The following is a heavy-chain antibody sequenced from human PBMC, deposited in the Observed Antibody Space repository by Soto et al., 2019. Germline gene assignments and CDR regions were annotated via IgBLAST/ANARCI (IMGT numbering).Heavy chain of an antibody. J-gene: IGHJ6*02. CDR3: ARNSLTGYYNYYYSMDV. Sequence: PGESLKISCTGSGYSFSTYWIAWVRQMPGKGLEWMGIIYPGDSDTRYSPSFQGQVTISADKSISAAYLQWSSLKASDTAIYYCARNSLTGYYNYYYSMDVWGQGTTVTVSS. D-gene: IGHD3-9*01. CDR2: IYPGDSDT. V-gene: IGHV5-51*01. CDR1: GYSFSTYW.